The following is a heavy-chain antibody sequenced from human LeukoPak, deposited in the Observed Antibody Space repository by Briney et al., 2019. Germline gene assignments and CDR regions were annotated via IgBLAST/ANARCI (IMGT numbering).Heavy chain of an antibody. J-gene: IGHJ4*02. D-gene: IGHD1/OR15-1a*01. CDR2: ISSSSISI. V-gene: IGHV3-21*06. CDR3: AREMRGTIDY. CDR1: DFPFSSYR. Sequence: PGGSLRLSCVGSDFPFSSYRLNWIRQVPGKGLEWVSSISSSSISIYDADSVKGRFTISRDNAKNSLYLEMNSLRVEDTAVYYCAREMRGTIDYWGQGTLVTVSS.